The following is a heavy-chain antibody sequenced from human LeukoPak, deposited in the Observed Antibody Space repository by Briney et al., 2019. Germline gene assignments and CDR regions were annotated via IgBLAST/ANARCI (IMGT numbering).Heavy chain of an antibody. CDR3: AKRPSDYGDYVTYFDY. CDR2: ISDDGRNK. CDR1: GFSFSTYA. Sequence: GGSLRLSCAASGFSFSTYAMHWVRQAPGKGLVWVGVISDDGRNKKYADSVKGRFTISRDNSKDTLYLQMNSLRDEDTAVYYCAKRPSDYGDYVTYFDYWGQGTLVTVSS. D-gene: IGHD4-17*01. J-gene: IGHJ4*02. V-gene: IGHV3-30*01.